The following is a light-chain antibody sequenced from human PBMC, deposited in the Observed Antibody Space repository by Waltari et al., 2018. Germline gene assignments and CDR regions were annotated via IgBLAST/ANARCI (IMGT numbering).Light chain of an antibody. J-gene: IGLJ1*01. CDR1: SSDVGSYNL. V-gene: IGLV2-23*02. CDR2: EVS. Sequence: QSALTQPASVSGSPGQSITIPCPGTSSDVGSYNLVSRYQQHPGKAPKLMIYEVSKRPSVVSNRFSGSKSGNTASLTISGLQAEDEADYYCCSYAGSSSYVFGTGTKVTVL. CDR3: CSYAGSSSYV.